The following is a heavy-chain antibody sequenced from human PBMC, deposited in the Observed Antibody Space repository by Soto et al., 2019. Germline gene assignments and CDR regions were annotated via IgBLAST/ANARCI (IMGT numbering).Heavy chain of an antibody. V-gene: IGHV1-69*06. CDR3: ARDTAMVSFDY. D-gene: IGHD5-18*01. CDR2: IIPIFGTA. J-gene: IGHJ4*02. CDR1: GGTFSSYA. Sequence: SVKVSCKASGGTFSSYAISWVRQAPGQGLELMGGIIPIFGTANYAQKFQGRVTITADKSTSTAYMELSSLRSEDTAVYYCARDTAMVSFDYWGQGTLVTVSS.